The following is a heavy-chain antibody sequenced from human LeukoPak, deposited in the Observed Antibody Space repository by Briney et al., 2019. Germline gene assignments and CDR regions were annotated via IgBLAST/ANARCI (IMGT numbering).Heavy chain of an antibody. Sequence: GGSLRLSCAASGFTFSSYSMNWVRQAPGKGLEWVSSISSSSSYIYYADSVKGRFTISRDNAKNSLYLQMNSLRAEDTAVYYCARDVERLYGSGNYYYYYYMDVWGKGTTVTVSS. CDR1: GFTFSSYS. D-gene: IGHD3-10*01. J-gene: IGHJ6*03. CDR3: ARDVERLYGSGNYYYYYYMDV. CDR2: ISSSSSYI. V-gene: IGHV3-21*01.